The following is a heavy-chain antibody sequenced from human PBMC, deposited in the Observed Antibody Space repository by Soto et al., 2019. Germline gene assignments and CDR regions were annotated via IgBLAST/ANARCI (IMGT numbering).Heavy chain of an antibody. Sequence: PSETLSLTCTVFDGSISSYYWSWIRQPPGKGLEWIGYIYYSGSTNYNPSLKSRVTISVDTSKNQFSLKLSSVTAADKAVYYCARDIDNWFNPWGQGTLVPSP. CDR3: ARDIDNWFNP. V-gene: IGHV4-59*01. CDR1: DGSISSYY. CDR2: IYYSGST. J-gene: IGHJ5*02.